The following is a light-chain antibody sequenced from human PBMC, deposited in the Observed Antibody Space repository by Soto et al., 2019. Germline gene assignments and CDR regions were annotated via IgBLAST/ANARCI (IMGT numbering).Light chain of an antibody. V-gene: IGKV2-28*01. J-gene: IGKJ2*01. CDR2: SGF. CDR3: MQALQTPYT. Sequence: EIVMTQSPPSLTVTPGEPASISCRSSQRLLHSNGNNFLDWYLQKPGQSPQLLIYSGFNRASGVPDRVSGSGAGTDFTLKISRVEAGDVGVYYCMQALQTPYTFGQGTKLEIK. CDR1: QRLLHSNGNNF.